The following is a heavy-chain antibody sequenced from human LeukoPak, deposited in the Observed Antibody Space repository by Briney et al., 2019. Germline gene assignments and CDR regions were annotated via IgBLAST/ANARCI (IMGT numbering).Heavy chain of an antibody. CDR3: ARDSSSWYEFDY. CDR1: GYTFTSYG. CDR2: ISAYNGNT. V-gene: IGHV1-18*01. J-gene: IGHJ4*02. D-gene: IGHD6-13*01. Sequence: GSVQVSCKASGYTFTSYGINWVRQAPGQGLEWMGWISAYNGNTNYAQKLQGRVTMTTDTSTSTAYMELRSLRSDDTAVYYCARDSSSWYEFDYWGQGTLVTVSS.